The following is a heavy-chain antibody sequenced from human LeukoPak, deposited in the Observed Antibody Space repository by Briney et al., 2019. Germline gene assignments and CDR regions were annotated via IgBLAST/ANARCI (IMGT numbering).Heavy chain of an antibody. CDR2: ISYDGSNK. V-gene: IGHV3-30-3*01. CDR1: GFTFSSYA. J-gene: IGHJ4*02. Sequence: GGSLRLSCAASGFTFSSYAMHWVRQAPGKGLEWVAVISYDGSNKYYADSVKGRFTISRDNSKNTLYLQMNSLRAEDTAVYYCAREGSTQWLVAYFDYWGQGTLVTVSS. CDR3: AREGSTQWLVAYFDY. D-gene: IGHD6-19*01.